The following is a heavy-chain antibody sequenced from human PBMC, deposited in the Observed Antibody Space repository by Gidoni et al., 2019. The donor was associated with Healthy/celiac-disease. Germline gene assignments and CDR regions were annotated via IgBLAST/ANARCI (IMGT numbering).Heavy chain of an antibody. D-gene: IGHD6-19*01. CDR3: ASQKSSGGPYGAFDI. Sequence: QLQLQESGPGLVKPSETLSLTCTVSGGSISSSSYYWGWIRQPPGKGLEWIGSIYYSGSTYYNPSLKIRVTISVDTSKNQFSLKLSSVTAADTAVYYCASQKSSGGPYGAFDIWGQGTMVTVSS. CDR2: IYYSGST. J-gene: IGHJ3*02. V-gene: IGHV4-39*01. CDR1: GGSISSSSYY.